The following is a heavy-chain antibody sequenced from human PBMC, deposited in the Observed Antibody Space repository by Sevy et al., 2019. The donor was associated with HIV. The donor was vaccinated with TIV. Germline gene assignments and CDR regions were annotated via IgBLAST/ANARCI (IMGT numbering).Heavy chain of an antibody. V-gene: IGHV3-30-3*01. CDR2: ISYDGSNK. J-gene: IGHJ4*02. D-gene: IGHD3-22*01. Sequence: GGSLRLSCAASGFTFSSYAMHWVRQAPGKGLEWVAVISYDGSNKYYADSVKGRFTISRDNSKNTLYLQMNSLRAEDTAVYYCARVNSGIVVVFSPQYYFDYWGQGTLVTVSS. CDR3: ARVNSGIVVVFSPQYYFDY. CDR1: GFTFSSYA.